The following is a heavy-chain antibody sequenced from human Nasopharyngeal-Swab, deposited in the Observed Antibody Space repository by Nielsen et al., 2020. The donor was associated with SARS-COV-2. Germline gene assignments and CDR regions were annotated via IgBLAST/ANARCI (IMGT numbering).Heavy chain of an antibody. J-gene: IGHJ4*02. V-gene: IGHV5-51*01. Sequence: GESLKISCKGSGYSFTSYWIGWVRQMLGKGLEWMGIIYPGDSDTRYSPSFQGQVTISADKSISTAYLQWSSLKASDTAMYYCARQMDYYGSGSPPGYWGQGTLVTVSS. CDR2: IYPGDSDT. CDR3: ARQMDYYGSGSPPGY. D-gene: IGHD3-10*01. CDR1: GYSFTSYW.